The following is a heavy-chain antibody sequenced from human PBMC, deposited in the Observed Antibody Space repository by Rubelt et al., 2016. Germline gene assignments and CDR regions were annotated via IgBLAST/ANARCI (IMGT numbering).Heavy chain of an antibody. CDR1: EFSLRTNGMC. V-gene: IGHV2-70*15. D-gene: IGHD6-13*01. J-gene: IGHJ5*02. CDR3: AHFDSPGIAAPS. CDR2: IDWDAAK. Sequence: QVTLRESGPALVKPTQTLTLTCTFSEFSLRTNGMCVSWVRQPPGKALEWLARIDWDAAKYYSTSLKTRLTISKDNSKNQVVLTMTNMDPVDTATYYCAHFDSPGIAAPSWGQGTPVTVSS.